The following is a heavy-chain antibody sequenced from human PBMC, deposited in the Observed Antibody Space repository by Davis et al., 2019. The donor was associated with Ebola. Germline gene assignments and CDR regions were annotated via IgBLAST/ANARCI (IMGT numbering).Heavy chain of an antibody. V-gene: IGHV4-31*03. CDR2: IYYSGST. D-gene: IGHD4-23*01. Sequence: SETLSLTCTVSGGSISSGGYYWSWIRQHPGKGLEWIGYIYYSGSTYYNPSLKSRVTISVDTSKNPFSLKLSSVTAADTAVYYCARLGGRGVYYYGMDVWGQETTVTVSS. J-gene: IGHJ6*02. CDR1: GGSISSGGYY. CDR3: ARLGGRGVYYYGMDV.